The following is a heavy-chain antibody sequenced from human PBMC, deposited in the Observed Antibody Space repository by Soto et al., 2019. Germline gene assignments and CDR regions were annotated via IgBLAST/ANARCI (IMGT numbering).Heavy chain of an antibody. CDR1: VGLFTGYV. CDR2: IIPVFDTP. D-gene: IGHD2-15*01. CDR3: AKEAATSDI. J-gene: IGHJ3*02. V-gene: IGHV1-69*13. Sequence: SSVKVCSKEPVGLFTGYVLRWVRPAPGQGIEWMGGIIPVFDTPYYAQKFQGRVTITADESTNTAYLESSSLRSDDTAMYYCAKEAATSDI.